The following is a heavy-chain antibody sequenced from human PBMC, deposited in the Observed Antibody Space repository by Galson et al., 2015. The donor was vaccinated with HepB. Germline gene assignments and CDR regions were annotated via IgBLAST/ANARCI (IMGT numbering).Heavy chain of an antibody. V-gene: IGHV3-30*04. Sequence: SLRLSCAASGFTFSSYAMHWVRQAPGKGLEWVAVISYDGSNKYYADSVKGRFTISRDNSKNTLYLQVNSLRAEDTAVYYCVKFPRFLEFVHDFDIWGQGTMVTVSS. CDR2: ISYDGSNK. J-gene: IGHJ3*02. CDR3: VKFPRFLEFVHDFDI. CDR1: GFTFSSYA. D-gene: IGHD3-3*01.